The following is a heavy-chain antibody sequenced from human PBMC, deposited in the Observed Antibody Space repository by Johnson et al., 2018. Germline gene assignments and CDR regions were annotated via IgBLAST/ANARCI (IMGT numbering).Heavy chain of an antibody. CDR3: ARDRNQQLPSRYYYDYMDV. D-gene: IGHD1-14*01. Sequence: VQLVESGGVVVQPGGSLRLSCAASGFTFDDYTMHWVRQAPGKGLEWVSLISWDGGSTYYADSVKGRFTISRDNSKNSLFLQMNSLRTGDTALYYCARDRNQQLPSRYYYDYMDVWGKGTTVTFSS. CDR1: GFTFDDYT. V-gene: IGHV3-43*01. J-gene: IGHJ6*03. CDR2: ISWDGGST.